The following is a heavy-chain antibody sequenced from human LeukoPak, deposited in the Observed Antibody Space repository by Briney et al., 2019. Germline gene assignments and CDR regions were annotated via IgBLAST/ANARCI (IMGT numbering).Heavy chain of an antibody. D-gene: IGHD3-3*01. CDR1: GFTFSSYA. CDR3: AKAGYYDFWSGYYVDY. V-gene: IGHV3-23*01. J-gene: IGHJ4*02. CDR2: ISASGSSS. Sequence: GGSLRLSCAASGFTFSSYAMHWVRQAPGKGLEWVSAISASGSSSYYADSVRGRFTISRDTSKNTLYLQMNSLRAEDTAVYYCAKAGYYDFWSGYYVDYWGQGTLVTVSS.